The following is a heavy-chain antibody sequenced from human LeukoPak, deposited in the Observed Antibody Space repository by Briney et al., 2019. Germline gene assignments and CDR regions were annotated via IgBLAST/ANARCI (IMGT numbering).Heavy chain of an antibody. CDR3: ARPYYSGNFYYYGMDV. V-gene: IGHV3-53*01. D-gene: IGHD1-26*01. CDR1: GFIVSSNY. Sequence: GGSLRLSCAASGFIVSSNYMSWVRQAPGKGLEWVSVFYTGGTTDYANSVRGRFTISRDNSKNTLYLQMNSLRAEDTAVYYCARPYYSGNFYYYGMDVWGQGTTVTVSS. J-gene: IGHJ6*02. CDR2: FYTGGTT.